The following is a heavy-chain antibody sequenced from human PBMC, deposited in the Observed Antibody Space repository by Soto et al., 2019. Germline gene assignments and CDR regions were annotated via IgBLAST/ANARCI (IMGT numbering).Heavy chain of an antibody. CDR1: GYSFTDYH. V-gene: IGHV1-2*04. J-gene: IGHJ6*02. D-gene: IGHD2-8*01. CDR3: ARGDSTDCSNGVCSFFYNHDMDV. CDR2: INPKSGGT. Sequence: SVKVSCKAAGYSFTDYHIHWVRQAPGQGLEWLGRINPKSGGTSTAQKFQGWVTMTTDTSISTASMELTRLTSDDTAIYYCARGDSTDCSNGVCSFFYNHDMDVWGQGTTVTVSS.